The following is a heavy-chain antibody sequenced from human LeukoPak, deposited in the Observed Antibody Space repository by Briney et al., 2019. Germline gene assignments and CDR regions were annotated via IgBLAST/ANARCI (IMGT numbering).Heavy chain of an antibody. CDR2: ILYSGST. Sequence: SETLSLTCAVSGGSLSSFYWCWFRQPPGKGLEWMGYILYSGSTNYNPSPKSRVTISVDTSKNQFSLKLRSVTAADTAVYYCARAPYDYYMDVWAKGTTVTVSS. J-gene: IGHJ6*03. CDR1: GGSLSSFY. V-gene: IGHV4-59*01. CDR3: ARAPYDYYMDV.